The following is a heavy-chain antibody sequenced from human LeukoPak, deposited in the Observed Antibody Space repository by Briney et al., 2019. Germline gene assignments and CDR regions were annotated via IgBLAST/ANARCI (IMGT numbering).Heavy chain of an antibody. D-gene: IGHD5-24*01. CDR3: ARDLEMATINYYYHMDV. J-gene: IGHJ6*03. V-gene: IGHV1-2*02. CDR1: GYTFTGYY. Sequence: ASVKVSCKASGYTFTGYYMHWVRQAPGQGLEWMGWINPNSGGTNYAQKFQGRVTMTRDTSISTAYMELSRLRSDDTAVYYCARDLEMATINYYYHMDVWAKGPRSPSP. CDR2: INPNSGGT.